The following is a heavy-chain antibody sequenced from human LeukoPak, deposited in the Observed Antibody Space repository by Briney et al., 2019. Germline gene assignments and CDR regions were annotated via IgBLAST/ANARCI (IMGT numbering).Heavy chain of an antibody. Sequence: ASVKVSCKASGYTFTSYGISWVRQAPGQGLEWMGWISAYNGNTNYAQKLQGRVTMTTDTSTSTAYMELRSLRSDDTAVYYCARVRGIHYYSDMDVWGQGTTVTVSS. J-gene: IGHJ6*02. CDR2: ISAYNGNT. CDR1: GYTFTSYG. V-gene: IGHV1-18*01. D-gene: IGHD3-16*01. CDR3: ARVRGIHYYSDMDV.